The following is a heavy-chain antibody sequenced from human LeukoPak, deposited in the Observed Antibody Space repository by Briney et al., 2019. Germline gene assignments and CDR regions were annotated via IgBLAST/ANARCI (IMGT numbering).Heavy chain of an antibody. V-gene: IGHV1-69*02. D-gene: IGHD5-24*01. CDR2: IIPIFGIA. CDR3: ASPGGEMATPDQPPYFDY. CDR1: GGSFSIYT. J-gene: IGHJ4*02. Sequence: AVKVSSMASGGSFSIYTICWVREALGQGLERMGRIIPIFGIANSAQKFQGRVTITADKSTSTAYMELSSLRSEDTAVYYCASPGGEMATPDQPPYFDYWGQGILVTVSS.